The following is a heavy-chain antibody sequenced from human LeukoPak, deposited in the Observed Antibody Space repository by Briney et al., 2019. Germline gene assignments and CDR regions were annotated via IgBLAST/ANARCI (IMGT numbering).Heavy chain of an antibody. V-gene: IGHV1-2*02. Sequence: ASVKVSCKASGYTFTGYYMHWVRQAPGQGLEWMGWINPNSGGTNYAQKFQGRVTMTRDTSISTAYMELSSLRSEDTAVYYCARDMTRRGIFDYWGQGTLVTVSS. J-gene: IGHJ4*02. CDR2: INPNSGGT. D-gene: IGHD3-16*01. CDR3: ARDMTRRGIFDY. CDR1: GYTFTGYY.